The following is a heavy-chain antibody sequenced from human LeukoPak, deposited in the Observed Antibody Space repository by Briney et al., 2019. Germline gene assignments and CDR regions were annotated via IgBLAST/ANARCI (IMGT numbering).Heavy chain of an antibody. CDR2: IYYSGST. Sequence: PSETLSLTCTVSGGSISSSSYYWGWIRQPPGKGLEWTGSIYYSGSTYYNPSLKSRVTISVDTSKSQFSLKLSSVTAADTAVYYCARHRHVATGYSSGWYGGNWFDPWGQGTLVTVSS. J-gene: IGHJ5*02. V-gene: IGHV4-39*01. D-gene: IGHD6-19*01. CDR1: GGSISSSSYY. CDR3: ARHRHVATGYSSGWYGGNWFDP.